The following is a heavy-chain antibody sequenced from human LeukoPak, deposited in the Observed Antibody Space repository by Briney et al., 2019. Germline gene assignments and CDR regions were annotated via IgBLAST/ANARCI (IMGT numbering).Heavy chain of an antibody. Sequence: GGSLRLSCAASGFTFSSYWMHWVRQAPGKGLEWVSGISWNSGSIGYADSVKGRFTISRGNAKNSLYLQMNSLRAEDTAVYYCARDRDNVAGSRGYFDYWGQGTLVTVSS. J-gene: IGHJ4*02. D-gene: IGHD6-19*01. CDR3: ARDRDNVAGSRGYFDY. V-gene: IGHV3-9*01. CDR1: GFTFSSYW. CDR2: ISWNSGSI.